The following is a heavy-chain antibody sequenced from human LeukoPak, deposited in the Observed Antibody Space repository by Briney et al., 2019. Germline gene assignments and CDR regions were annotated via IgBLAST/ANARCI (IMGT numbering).Heavy chain of an antibody. V-gene: IGHV1-69*05. CDR3: ARGYSYGDY. D-gene: IGHD2-15*01. Sequence: PEASVKVSCKASGGTFSSYAISWVRQAPGQGLEWMGGIIPIFGTANYAQKLQGRVTMTTDTSTSTAYMELRSLGSDDTAVYYCARGYSYGDYWGQGTLVTVSS. J-gene: IGHJ4*02. CDR2: IIPIFGTA. CDR1: GGTFSSYA.